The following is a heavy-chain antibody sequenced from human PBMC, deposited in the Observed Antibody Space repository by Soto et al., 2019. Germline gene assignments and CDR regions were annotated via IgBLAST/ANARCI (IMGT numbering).Heavy chain of an antibody. J-gene: IGHJ4*02. CDR1: GGSFSGYY. CDR2: INHSGST. CDR3: ARGEMATIWPFGY. V-gene: IGHV4-34*01. Sequence: PSETLSLTCAVYGGSFSGYYWTWIRQPPGTGLEWIGEINHSGSTNYNPSLKSRVTISVDTSKNQFSLKLTSVTAADTAVYYCARGEMATIWPFGYWGQGTLVTV. D-gene: IGHD5-12*01.